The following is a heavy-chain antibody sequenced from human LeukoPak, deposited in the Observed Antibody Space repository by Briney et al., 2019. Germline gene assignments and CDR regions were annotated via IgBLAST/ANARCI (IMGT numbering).Heavy chain of an antibody. CDR2: IYHSGST. Sequence: PSETLSLTCAVSGGSISSGGYSWSWIRQPPGKGLEWIGYIYHSGSTYYNPSLKSRVTISVDRSKNQFSLKLSSVTAADTAVYYCASITVVRGVRSLDYWGQGTLVTVSS. D-gene: IGHD3-10*01. CDR3: ASITVVRGVRSLDY. V-gene: IGHV4-30-2*01. J-gene: IGHJ4*02. CDR1: GGSISSGGYS.